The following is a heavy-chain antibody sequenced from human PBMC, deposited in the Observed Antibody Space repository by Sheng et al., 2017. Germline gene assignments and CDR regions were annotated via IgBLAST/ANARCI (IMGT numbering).Heavy chain of an antibody. CDR2: ISDSGSTT. D-gene: IGHD6-13*01. V-gene: IGHV3-23*04. CDR1: EFTFSTYA. J-gene: IGHJ4*02. Sequence: EVQLVESGGGLEQPGGSLRLSCAASEFTFSTYAMTWVRQAPGKGLEWVSSISDSGSTTYYADSVKGRFTISRDNSKNTLSLQMSSLTADDTAVYYCAKDPGPLAAAGSFDSWGQGTLVTVSS. CDR3: AKDPGPLAAAGSFDS.